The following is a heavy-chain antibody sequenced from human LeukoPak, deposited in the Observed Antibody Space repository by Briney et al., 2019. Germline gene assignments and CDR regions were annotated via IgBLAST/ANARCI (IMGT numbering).Heavy chain of an antibody. CDR1: GFTVRSNY. CDR2: IDSGGST. D-gene: IGHD2-8*01. V-gene: IGHV3-53*01. CDR3: AREDAFDY. Sequence: GGSLRLSCAASGFTVRSNYMSWVRQGPGQGLEWVSVIDSGGSTYYADSVKDRFSISRDNSKNTVYLEMKSLRVEDTAVYYCAREDAFDYWGQGTLVTVSS. J-gene: IGHJ4*02.